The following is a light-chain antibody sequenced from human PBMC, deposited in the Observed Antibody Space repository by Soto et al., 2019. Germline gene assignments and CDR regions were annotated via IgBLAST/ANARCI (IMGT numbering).Light chain of an antibody. J-gene: IGLJ2*01. V-gene: IGLV2-8*01. CDR2: DVT. CDR3: SSYAGANKVL. Sequence: QSALTQPASVSGSPGQSITISCTGTSSDVGGYNYVSWYQQHPGKAPKLMIYDVTKRPSGVPDRFSGSKSGNTASLTVSGLQAEDEADYYCSSYAGANKVLFGGGTKVTVL. CDR1: SSDVGGYNY.